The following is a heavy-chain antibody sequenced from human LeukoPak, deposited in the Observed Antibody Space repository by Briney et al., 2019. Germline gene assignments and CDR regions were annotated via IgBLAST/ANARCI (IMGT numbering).Heavy chain of an antibody. CDR1: GFTFSNYE. J-gene: IGHJ4*02. D-gene: IGHD6-19*01. Sequence: QSGGSLRLSCAASGFTFSNYEINWVRQAPGKGLEWVSAISGSGGSTYYADSVKGRFTISRDNSKNTLYLQMNSLRAEDTAVYYCAKYPYGYSSGWYVYWGQGTLVTVSS. CDR3: AKYPYGYSSGWYVY. V-gene: IGHV3-23*01. CDR2: ISGSGGST.